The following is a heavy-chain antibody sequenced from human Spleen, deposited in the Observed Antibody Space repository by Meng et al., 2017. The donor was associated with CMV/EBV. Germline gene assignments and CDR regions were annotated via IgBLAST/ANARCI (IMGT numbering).Heavy chain of an antibody. Sequence: GESLKISCAASGFTFSAFAMSWVRHAPGKGLEWVSGIGVSDDDSYYADSVKGRFTMSRDKSKNTVHLQMNGLRAEDTAVYYCAAWGEGYFDYWGQGTLVTVSS. J-gene: IGHJ4*02. CDR3: AAWGEGYFDY. D-gene: IGHD3-16*01. V-gene: IGHV3-23*01. CDR1: GFTFSAFA. CDR2: IGVSDDDS.